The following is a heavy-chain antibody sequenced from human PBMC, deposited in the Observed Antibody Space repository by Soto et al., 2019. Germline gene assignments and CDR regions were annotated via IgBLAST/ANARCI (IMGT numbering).Heavy chain of an antibody. V-gene: IGHV1-18*01. CDR3: ARIASSSSRDFDY. D-gene: IGHD6-6*01. J-gene: IGHJ4*02. Sequence: SVKVSCKASAYTFTGYGISCVRQAPGQGLERMGWISTYHVNTHYAQNLQGRDTMTTDTSTSTASMALRSLRYDDAHEDYRARIASSSSRDFDYWGQGTLVTVCS. CDR1: AYTFTGYG. CDR2: ISTYHVNT.